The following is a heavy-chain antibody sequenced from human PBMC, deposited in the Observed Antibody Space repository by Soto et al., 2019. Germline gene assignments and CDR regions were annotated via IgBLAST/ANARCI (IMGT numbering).Heavy chain of an antibody. CDR2: ISSNGGST. D-gene: IGHD3-22*01. J-gene: IGHJ3*02. CDR1: GFTFSSYA. Sequence: GGSLRLSCSASGFTFSSYAMHWVRQAPGKGLEYVSAISSNGGSTYYADSVKGRFTISRDNSKNTLYLQMSSLRAEDTAVYYCVKDATLYYYDSSGHVGAFDIWGQGTMVTVSS. V-gene: IGHV3-64D*08. CDR3: VKDATLYYYDSSGHVGAFDI.